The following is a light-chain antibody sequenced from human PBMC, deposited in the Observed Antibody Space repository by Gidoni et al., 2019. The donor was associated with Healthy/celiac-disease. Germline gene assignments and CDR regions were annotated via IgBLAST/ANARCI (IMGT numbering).Light chain of an antibody. V-gene: IGLV3-19*01. CDR3: NSRDSSGNHVV. J-gene: IGLJ2*01. CDR2: GKN. Sequence: SSELTQDPAVSVALGQTVRITCQGDHLRSYYASWYQQKPGQAPVLVIYGKNNRPSGIPDRFSGSRSGNTASLTITGAQAEDEADYYCNSRDSSGNHVVFGGGTKLTVL. CDR1: HLRSYY.